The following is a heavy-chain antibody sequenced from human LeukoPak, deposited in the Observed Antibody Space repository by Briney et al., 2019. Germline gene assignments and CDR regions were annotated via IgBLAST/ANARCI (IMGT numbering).Heavy chain of an antibody. J-gene: IGHJ4*02. Sequence: GGSLRLSCAASGFTFDSYAMSWVRQAPEKGLEWVGRIKSKTDYGTTDYAAPVKGRFTISRDDSKNTLYLQMNSLKTEDTAVYYCTTAVAVAGSTYFDYWGQGTLVTVSS. D-gene: IGHD6-19*01. CDR3: TTAVAVAGSTYFDY. CDR2: IKSKTDYGTT. CDR1: GFTFDSYA. V-gene: IGHV3-15*01.